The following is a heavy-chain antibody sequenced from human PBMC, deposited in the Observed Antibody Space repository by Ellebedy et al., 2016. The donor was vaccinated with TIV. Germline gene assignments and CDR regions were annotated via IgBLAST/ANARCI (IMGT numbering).Heavy chain of an antibody. CDR3: ATVNFSSGLDY. Sequence: GESLKISXKGSGYSFTSYWIGWVRQMPGKGLEWMGIIYPGDSDTRYSPSFQGHVTISADKSISTAYLQWSSLKASDTAMYYCATVNFSSGLDYWGQGTLVTVSS. CDR2: IYPGDSDT. V-gene: IGHV5-51*01. D-gene: IGHD6-19*01. J-gene: IGHJ4*02. CDR1: GYSFTSYW.